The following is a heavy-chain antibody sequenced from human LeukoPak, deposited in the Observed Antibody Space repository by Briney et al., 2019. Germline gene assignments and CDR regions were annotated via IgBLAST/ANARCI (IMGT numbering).Heavy chain of an antibody. J-gene: IGHJ5*02. D-gene: IGHD6-19*01. Sequence: AGSLRFSCAASGFPFNSYWMSWVRPAPGKGLEWVANINPDGSEYRCVDSVKGRFTVSRDNGGNSMFLQVNSLRVEDTAVYYCAGSRGAVTDKVDLWGQGTLVTVST. CDR1: GFPFNSYW. CDR2: INPDGSEY. V-gene: IGHV3-7*01. CDR3: AGSRGAVTDKVDL.